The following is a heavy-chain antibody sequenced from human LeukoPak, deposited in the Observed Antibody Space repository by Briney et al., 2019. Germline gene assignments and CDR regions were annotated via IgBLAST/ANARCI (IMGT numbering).Heavy chain of an antibody. CDR3: AREVGYAGVDY. J-gene: IGHJ4*02. CDR2: ISSSSYI. V-gene: IGHV3-21*01. D-gene: IGHD5-12*01. CDR1: GFTFSSYT. Sequence: PGGSLRLSCAASGFTFSSYTMKWVRQAPGKGLEWVSSISSSSYIYYADSVKGRFTISRDNAKNSLYLQMNSLRAEDTAVYYCAREVGYAGVDYWGQGTLVTVSA.